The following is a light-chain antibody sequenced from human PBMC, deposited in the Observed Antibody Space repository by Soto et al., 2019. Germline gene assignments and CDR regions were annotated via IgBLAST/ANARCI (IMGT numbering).Light chain of an antibody. Sequence: EFVLTQSPGTLSLSPGERATLSCRASQTVRNNYLAWYQQKPGQAPRLLIYDASSRATGIPDRFSGGGSGTDFTLTISRLEPEDFAVYYCQQRLSWPITFGQGTRLE. CDR1: QTVRNNY. CDR3: QQRLSWPIT. CDR2: DAS. J-gene: IGKJ5*01. V-gene: IGKV3D-20*02.